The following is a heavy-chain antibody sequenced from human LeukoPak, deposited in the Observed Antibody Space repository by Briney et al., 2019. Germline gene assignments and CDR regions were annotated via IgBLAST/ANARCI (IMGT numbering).Heavy chain of an antibody. Sequence: SETLSLTCAVYGGSFSGYYWSWIRQPPGKGLEWIGEINHSGSTNYNPSLKSRVTISVDTSKNQFSLKLSSVTAADTAVYYCARGSTYYESSGQVPFDYWGQGTLVTVSS. CDR2: INHSGST. V-gene: IGHV4-34*01. CDR1: GGSFSGYY. D-gene: IGHD3-22*01. CDR3: ARGSTYYESSGQVPFDY. J-gene: IGHJ4*02.